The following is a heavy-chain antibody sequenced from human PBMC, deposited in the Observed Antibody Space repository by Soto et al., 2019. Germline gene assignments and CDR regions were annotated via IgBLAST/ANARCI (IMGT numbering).Heavy chain of an antibody. CDR2: ISASGGTT. V-gene: IGHV3-23*01. Sequence: PGGSLRLSCAVSGFTFRNYAMSWVRQAPGKGLEWVSVISASGGTTYYADSVKGRFTVSRDNSKNTLYLQMNSLRAEDTAVYYCAKDPYFDRSGYGFGWYFDPWGRGTLGTVSS. CDR1: GFTFRNYA. J-gene: IGHJ2*01. CDR3: AKDPYFDRSGYGFGWYFDP. D-gene: IGHD3-22*01.